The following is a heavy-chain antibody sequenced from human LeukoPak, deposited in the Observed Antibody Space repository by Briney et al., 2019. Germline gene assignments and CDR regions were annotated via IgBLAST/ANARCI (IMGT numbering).Heavy chain of an antibody. J-gene: IGHJ6*03. Sequence: GSLRLSCAASGFTFSDYTMNWIRQPPGKGLEWIGEINHSGSTNYNPSLKSRVTISVDTSKNQFSLKLSSVTAADTAVYYCGRLYNYYMDVWGKGTTVTVSS. D-gene: IGHD3-10*01. CDR1: GFTFSDYT. V-gene: IGHV4-34*01. CDR2: INHSGST. CDR3: GRLYNYYMDV.